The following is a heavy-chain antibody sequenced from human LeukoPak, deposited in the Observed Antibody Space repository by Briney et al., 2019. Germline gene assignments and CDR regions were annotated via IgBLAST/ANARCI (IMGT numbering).Heavy chain of an antibody. V-gene: IGHV3-48*02. CDR2: ISSSSSTI. Sequence: GGSLRLSCAASGLTFSTYSMNWVRQAPGRGLEWVSYISSSSSTIYYADSVKGRFTISRDNAKNSLHLQMNTLRDEDTAVYYCAREYSSSSGKALDYWGQGTLVTVSS. CDR1: GLTFSTYS. D-gene: IGHD6-6*01. J-gene: IGHJ4*02. CDR3: AREYSSSSGKALDY.